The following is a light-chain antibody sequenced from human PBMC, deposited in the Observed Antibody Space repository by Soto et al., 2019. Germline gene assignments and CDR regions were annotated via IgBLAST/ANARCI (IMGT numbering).Light chain of an antibody. CDR3: LQHYSWPWT. Sequence: DIQMTQSPSSLSTSVGDRVTITCRASQGISNYLAWYQQKPGKVPKLLIYAASTLQSGVPARFSGSGSETEFTLTISGLQSEDSGVYYCLQHYSWPWTFGQGTKVDIK. V-gene: IGKV1-27*01. J-gene: IGKJ1*01. CDR2: AAS. CDR1: QGISNY.